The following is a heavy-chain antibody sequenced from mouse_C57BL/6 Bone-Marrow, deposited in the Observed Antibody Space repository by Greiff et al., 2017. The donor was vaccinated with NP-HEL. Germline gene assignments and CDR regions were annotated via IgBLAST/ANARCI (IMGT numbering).Heavy chain of an antibody. CDR2: ISSGGSYT. CDR1: GFTFSSYG. V-gene: IGHV5-6*01. Sequence: EVQVVESGGDLVKPGGSLKLSCAASGFTFSSYGMSWVRQTPDKRLEWVATISSGGSYTYYPDSVKGRFTISRDNAKNTLYLQMSSLKSEDTAMYYCARLEGWLPLYYYAMDYWGQGTSVTVSS. D-gene: IGHD2-3*01. CDR3: ARLEGWLPLYYYAMDY. J-gene: IGHJ4*01.